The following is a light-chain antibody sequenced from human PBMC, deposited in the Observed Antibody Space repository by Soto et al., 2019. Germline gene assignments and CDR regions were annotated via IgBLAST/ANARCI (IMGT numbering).Light chain of an antibody. V-gene: IGKV1-5*03. CDR3: XQYNSYSAYT. J-gene: IGKJ2*01. CDR2: KAS. CDR1: QSISSW. Sequence: DIQMTQSPSTLSASVGDRVTITCRASQSISSWLAWYQQKPGKAPKLLIYKASSLESGVPSRFSGSGSGTEFTLTISSLQPDDFATYYCXQYNSYSAYTFGQGTKLEIK.